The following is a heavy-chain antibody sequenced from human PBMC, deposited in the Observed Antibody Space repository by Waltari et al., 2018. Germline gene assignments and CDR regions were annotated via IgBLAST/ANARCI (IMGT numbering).Heavy chain of an antibody. CDR2: IIHMFGKT. D-gene: IGHD6-19*01. Sequence: VQLVQSGAEVKKPGSSVKVSCKAAGGTFSNYAIRWVRQAPGQGLEWVGGIIHMFGKTNYTKKFQGRVTITTDESTSTAFMELSSLRSEDTAVYYCVYKGYISGRRNLDYWGQGTLVTVSS. CDR3: VYKGYISGRRNLDY. V-gene: IGHV1-69*05. CDR1: GGTFSNYA. J-gene: IGHJ4*02.